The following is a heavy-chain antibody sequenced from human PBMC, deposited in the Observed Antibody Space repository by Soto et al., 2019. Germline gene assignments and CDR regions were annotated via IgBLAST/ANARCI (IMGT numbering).Heavy chain of an antibody. CDR1: GGSISSGGYY. Sequence: QVQLQESGPGLVKPSQTLSLTCTVSGGSISSGGYYWSWIRQHPGKGLEWIGYIYYSGSTYYNPSLKRRVTISVDTSKTQFSLKLSSVAAADTAVYYCARGPGTMAKIDYWGQGTLVTVSS. J-gene: IGHJ4*02. V-gene: IGHV4-31*03. CDR2: IYYSGST. D-gene: IGHD3-10*01. CDR3: ARGPGTMAKIDY.